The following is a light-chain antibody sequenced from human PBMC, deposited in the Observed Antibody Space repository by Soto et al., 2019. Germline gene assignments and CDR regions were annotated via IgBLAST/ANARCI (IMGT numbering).Light chain of an antibody. Sequence: SYELTQPPSVSVSPGQTASITCSGDKLGDKYACWYHQKPGQSPDLVIYQDTKRPSGIPERFSGSNSGNTATLTISGTQAMDEADYYCQAWDSSAWVFGEGTKLTVL. CDR3: QAWDSSAWV. J-gene: IGLJ3*02. CDR2: QDT. V-gene: IGLV3-1*01. CDR1: KLGDKY.